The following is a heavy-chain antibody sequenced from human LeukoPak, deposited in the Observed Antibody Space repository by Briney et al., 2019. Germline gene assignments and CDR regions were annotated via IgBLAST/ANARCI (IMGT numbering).Heavy chain of an antibody. CDR3: ARGPGDY. D-gene: IGHD1-14*01. J-gene: IGHJ4*02. CDR2: LNPNSGGT. Sequence: GASVKVSCKASAYTFTGYYLHWVRQAPGQGLEWMGWLNPNSGGTHYAQKFQDRVTMTRDTSINTAYMELSRLRSDDTAVCYCARGPGDYWGQGTLVTVSS. V-gene: IGHV1-2*02. CDR1: AYTFTGYY.